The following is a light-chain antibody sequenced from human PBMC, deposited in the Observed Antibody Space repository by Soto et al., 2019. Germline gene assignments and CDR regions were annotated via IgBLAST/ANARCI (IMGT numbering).Light chain of an antibody. CDR2: GAS. CDR3: QQYGSSPFT. CDR1: QTVSSSY. Sequence: EIVLTQSPGTLSLSAGERLTLSCRASQTVSSSYLAWYQQKPGQAPRLLVYGASSRATGIPDSFSGSGSGTDFTLTISRLEPEDFAVYYCQQYGSSPFTFGPGTKVNIK. J-gene: IGKJ3*01. V-gene: IGKV3-20*01.